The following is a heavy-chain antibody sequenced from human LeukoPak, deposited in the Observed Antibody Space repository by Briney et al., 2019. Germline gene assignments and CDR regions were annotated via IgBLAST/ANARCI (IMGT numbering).Heavy chain of an antibody. V-gene: IGHV1-69*04. D-gene: IGHD3-22*01. J-gene: IGHJ5*02. Sequence: SVKVSCKASGGTFSSYAISWVRQAPGQGLEWMGRIIPILGIANYAQKFQGRVTITADKSTSTAYMELSSLRSEDTAVHYCARGNSDSSGYYFNWFDPWGQGTLVTVSS. CDR1: GGTFSSYA. CDR3: ARGNSDSSGYYFNWFDP. CDR2: IIPILGIA.